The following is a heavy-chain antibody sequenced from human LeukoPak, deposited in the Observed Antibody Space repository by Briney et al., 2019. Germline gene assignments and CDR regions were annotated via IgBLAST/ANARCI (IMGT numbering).Heavy chain of an antibody. CDR1: GYTFTSYG. Sequence: ASVKVSCKASGYTFTSYGISWVRQAPGQGLEWMGWISAYNGNTNYAQKLQGRVTMTTDTSTSTAYMELRSLRSDDTAVYYCAILVDPGIAAADPIDYWGQGTLVTVSS. J-gene: IGHJ4*02. CDR2: ISAYNGNT. CDR3: AILVDPGIAAADPIDY. V-gene: IGHV1-18*01. D-gene: IGHD6-13*01.